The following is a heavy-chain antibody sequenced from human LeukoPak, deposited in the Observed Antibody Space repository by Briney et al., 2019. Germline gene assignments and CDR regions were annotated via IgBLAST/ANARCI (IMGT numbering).Heavy chain of an antibody. Sequence: SETLSLTCTVSGGSISSYYWSWIRQPPGKGLEWIGYIHYSGSTNYNPSLKSRVTISVDTSKNQFSLKLSSVTAADTAVYYCARDFGSGREEGWFDPWGQGTLVTVSS. CDR1: GGSISSYY. D-gene: IGHD3-3*01. CDR2: IHYSGST. CDR3: ARDFGSGREEGWFDP. V-gene: IGHV4-59*01. J-gene: IGHJ5*02.